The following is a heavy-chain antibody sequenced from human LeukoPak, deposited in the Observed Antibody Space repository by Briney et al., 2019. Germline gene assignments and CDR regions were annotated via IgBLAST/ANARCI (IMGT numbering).Heavy chain of an antibody. Sequence: SETLSLTCAVYGGSFSGYYWSWIRQPPGKGLEWIGEINHSGSTNYNPSLKSRVTISVDTSKNQFSVKLSSVTAADTAVYYCARGAAEYSSSSGGIWFDPWGQGTLVTVSS. CDR3: ARGAAEYSSSSGGIWFDP. V-gene: IGHV4-34*01. J-gene: IGHJ5*02. CDR1: GGSFSGYY. CDR2: INHSGST. D-gene: IGHD6-6*01.